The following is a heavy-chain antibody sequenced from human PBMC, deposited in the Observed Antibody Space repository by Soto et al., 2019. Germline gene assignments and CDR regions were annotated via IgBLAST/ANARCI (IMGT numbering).Heavy chain of an antibody. Sequence: ASVKVCCKAFGYTFTTYCINWVRQAPGQGLEWMGWVSPYNGDTTYAQKVQGRVTMTTDTSTRTAYLELGSLRSDDTAVYYCAREVGHMDVWGQGTTVTVSS. CDR1: GYTFTTYC. CDR3: AREVGHMDV. CDR2: VSPYNGDT. V-gene: IGHV1-18*04. J-gene: IGHJ6*02.